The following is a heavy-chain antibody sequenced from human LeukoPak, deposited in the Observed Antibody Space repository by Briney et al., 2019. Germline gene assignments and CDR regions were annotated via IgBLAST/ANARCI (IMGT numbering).Heavy chain of an antibody. V-gene: IGHV4-59*01. CDR1: GGSLSSYY. CDR3: ARDAVAGRVYYFDY. J-gene: IGHJ4*02. Sequence: SETLSLTCAVSGGSLSSYYWSWIRQPPGAGPEWIGYIYYTGSTNYNPSLKSRVTMSVDTSKNHFSLKLSSVTAADTAVYYCARDAVAGRVYYFDYWGQGILVTVSS. D-gene: IGHD6-19*01. CDR2: IYYTGST.